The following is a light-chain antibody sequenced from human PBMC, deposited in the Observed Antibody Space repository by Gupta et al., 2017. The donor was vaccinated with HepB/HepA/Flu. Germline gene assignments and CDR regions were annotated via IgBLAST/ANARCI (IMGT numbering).Light chain of an antibody. CDR3: SSYTIRSTL. V-gene: IGLV2-14*01. CDR2: EVS. Sequence: SALTQPASVSGSPGQSITISCTGTSSDVGGYNSVSWFQHHPGKAPKLMIYEVSNRPSGVSNRFSGSKSGNTASLTISGLQAEDEADYYCSSYTIRSTLFGGGTKVTVL. CDR1: SSDVGGYNS. J-gene: IGLJ2*01.